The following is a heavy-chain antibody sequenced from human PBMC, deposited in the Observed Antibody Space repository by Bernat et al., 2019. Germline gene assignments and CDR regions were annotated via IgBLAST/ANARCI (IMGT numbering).Heavy chain of an antibody. V-gene: IGHV4-59*08. J-gene: IGHJ4*02. CDR3: ARQRQQLVIDY. CDR2: IYYSGST. D-gene: IGHD6-13*01. CDR1: GGSISSYY. Sequence: QVQLQESGPGLVKPSETLSLTCTVSGGSISSYYWSWIRQPPGKGLEWIGYIYYSGSTNYNPSLKSRVTISVDTSKNQFSLKLSSVTAADTAGYYCARQRQQLVIDYWGQGTLVTVSS.